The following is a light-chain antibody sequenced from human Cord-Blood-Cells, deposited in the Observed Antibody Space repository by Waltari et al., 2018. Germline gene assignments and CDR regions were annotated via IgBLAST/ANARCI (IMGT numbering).Light chain of an antibody. Sequence: QSALTQPPSASGSPGQSVTISCTGTSSDVGGYNYVSWYQQHPGTAPKLMIYEDSKRPSGVPDRFSGSKSGNTASLTVSGLQAEDEADYYCSSYAGSNNLVFGGGTKLTVL. J-gene: IGLJ3*02. CDR1: SSDVGGYNY. CDR3: SSYAGSNNLV. CDR2: EDS. V-gene: IGLV2-8*01.